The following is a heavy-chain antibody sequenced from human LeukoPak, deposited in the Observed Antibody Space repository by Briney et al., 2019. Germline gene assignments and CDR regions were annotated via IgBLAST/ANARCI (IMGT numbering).Heavy chain of an antibody. V-gene: IGHV3-43*02. D-gene: IGHD1-26*01. J-gene: IGHJ3*02. Sequence: GGSLRLSCAASGFTFDDYAMHWVRQAPGKGLEWVSLISGDGCSTYYADSVKGRFTISRDNNKNSLYLQMNSLRTEDTALYYCAKDANIISGSYWSGDAFDIWGQGTMVTVSS. CDR3: AKDANIISGSYWSGDAFDI. CDR1: GFTFDDYA. CDR2: ISGDGCST.